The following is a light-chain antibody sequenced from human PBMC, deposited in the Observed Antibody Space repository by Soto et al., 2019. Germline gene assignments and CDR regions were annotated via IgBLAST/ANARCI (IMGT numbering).Light chain of an antibody. J-gene: IGLJ1*01. CDR2: DVT. CDR1: SSDVGGYNY. V-gene: IGLV2-14*01. Sequence: QSVLTQPASVSGSPGQSITISCTGTSSDVGGYNYVSWYQQHPVKAPKLMIYDVTNRPSGVSDRFSGSKSGNTASLTISGLQAEDEADYYCSSYTSSSPPYVFATGTKVTVL. CDR3: SSYTSSSPPYV.